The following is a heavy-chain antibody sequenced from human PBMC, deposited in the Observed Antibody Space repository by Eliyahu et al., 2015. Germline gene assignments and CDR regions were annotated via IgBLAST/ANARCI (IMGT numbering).Heavy chain of an antibody. CDR1: GGSINSTSDY. Sequence: QLQLQESGPGLVKASETLSLTCTVSGGSINSTSDYWAWIRQPPGKGLEWIGNIYYRGSTYYKPSLNSRITVSVEKSKNQFSLKVRSVTAADTAVYFCARQPYDLRMRFPGKLDNWGQGILVTVSS. CDR2: IYYRGST. J-gene: IGHJ4*02. V-gene: IGHV4-39*01. D-gene: IGHD3-3*01. CDR3: ARQPYDLRMRFPGKLDN.